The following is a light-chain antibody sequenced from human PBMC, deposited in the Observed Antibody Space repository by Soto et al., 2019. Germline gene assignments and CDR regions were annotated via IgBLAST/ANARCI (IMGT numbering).Light chain of an antibody. CDR3: QKYNIAPTLFP. V-gene: IGKV1-27*01. CDR2: AAS. Sequence: DIQMTQSPSSLSASVGDRVTITCRASQGISNYLAWYQQKPGKVPKLLIYAASTLQSGVPSRFSGSGSGTDFTLTISSLQPEEAATYYGQKYNIAPTLFPFGPGTKVDI. CDR1: QGISNY. J-gene: IGKJ3*01.